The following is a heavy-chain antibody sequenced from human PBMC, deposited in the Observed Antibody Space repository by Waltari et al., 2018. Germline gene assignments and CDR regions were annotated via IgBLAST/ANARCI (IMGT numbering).Heavy chain of an antibody. V-gene: IGHV4-39*01. J-gene: IGHJ5*02. Sequence: QLQLQESGPGLVKPSETLSLTCTVSGGSISSSSSYWGWIRQPPGKGLEWIGSIYYSGSTYYNPSLKSRVTISVDTSKNQFSLKLSSVTAADTAVYYCARQSSSAGWFDPWGQGTLVTVSS. D-gene: IGHD6-6*01. CDR1: GGSISSSSSY. CDR2: IYYSGST. CDR3: ARQSSSAGWFDP.